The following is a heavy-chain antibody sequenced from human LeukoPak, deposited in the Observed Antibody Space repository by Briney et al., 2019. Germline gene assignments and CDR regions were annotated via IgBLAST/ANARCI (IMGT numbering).Heavy chain of an antibody. Sequence: ASMKVSCKASGYTFTNYGISWVRQAPGQGLEWMGWISGYNGKTKYAEKFQGRVTMTTDTSTNTAYMELRSLRSDDTAVYYCARWNEYYESSKYNYYMDVWDKGTTVTISS. CDR3: ARWNEYYESSKYNYYMDV. D-gene: IGHD3-22*01. CDR1: GYTFTNYG. V-gene: IGHV1-18*01. J-gene: IGHJ6*03. CDR2: ISGYNGKT.